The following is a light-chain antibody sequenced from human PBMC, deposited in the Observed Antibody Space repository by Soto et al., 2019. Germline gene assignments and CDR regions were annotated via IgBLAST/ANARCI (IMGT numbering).Light chain of an antibody. Sequence: EIVMTQSPATLSVSPGERATLSCRASQSVSSNLAWYQQKPGQTPRLLIYGASIRATGIPARFSGSESGTEFTLTISSLQSEDFAVYYCQQYHNWPSFTFGPGTKVDAK. CDR3: QQYHNWPSFT. CDR2: GAS. J-gene: IGKJ3*01. V-gene: IGKV3-15*01. CDR1: QSVSSN.